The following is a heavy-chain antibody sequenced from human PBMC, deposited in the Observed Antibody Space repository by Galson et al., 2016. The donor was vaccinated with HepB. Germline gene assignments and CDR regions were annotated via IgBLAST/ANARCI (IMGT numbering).Heavy chain of an antibody. V-gene: IGHV4-59*11. CDR3: ARVRQRVKGYSYSPLFDY. Sequence: ETLSLTCTVSGGSISSHFCSWIRQPPGKGLEWMGHIYDSGSTHYNPSLQSRVTISVDTSKNQFSLKLSSVTAADTAVYHCARVRQRVKGYSYSPLFDYWGPGTLVTVSS. J-gene: IGHJ4*02. CDR1: GGSISSHF. CDR2: IYDSGST. D-gene: IGHD5-18*01.